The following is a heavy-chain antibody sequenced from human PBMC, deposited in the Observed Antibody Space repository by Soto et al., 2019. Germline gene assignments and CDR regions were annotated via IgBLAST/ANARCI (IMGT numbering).Heavy chain of an antibody. Sequence: EVQLVESGGGLVQPGGSLRLSCAASGFTVSSNYMTWVRQSPGKGLVCVSVIYNGDSAYYTGSLKGRCTISNHNYKNMLYLEMNDLRTEDTAMYYCARDRGGRRPYNGFDIWGQGTMVTVSS. CDR3: ARDRGGRRPYNGFDI. D-gene: IGHD3-16*01. V-gene: IGHV3-53*04. CDR2: IYNGDSA. J-gene: IGHJ3*02. CDR1: GFTVSSNY.